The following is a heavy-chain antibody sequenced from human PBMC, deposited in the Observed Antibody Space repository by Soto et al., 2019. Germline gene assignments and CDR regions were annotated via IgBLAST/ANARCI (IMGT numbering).Heavy chain of an antibody. V-gene: IGHV1-69*12. J-gene: IGHJ5*02. CDR2: IIPIFGTA. Sequence: QVQLVQSGAEVKKPGSSVKVSCKASGGTFSSYAITWVRQAPGQGLEWMGGIIPIFGTANYAQKFQGRVTNTADESTRTAYMELSSLRSEDTAVYYCARDRGPSSGYYPYWFDPWGQGTLVTVSS. CDR3: ARDRGPSSGYYPYWFDP. D-gene: IGHD3-22*01. CDR1: GGTFSSYA.